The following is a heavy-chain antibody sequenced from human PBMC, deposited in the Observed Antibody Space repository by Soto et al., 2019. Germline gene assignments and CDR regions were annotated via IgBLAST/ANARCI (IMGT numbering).Heavy chain of an antibody. CDR2: INHSGST. D-gene: IGHD2-2*02. Sequence: LSLTCAVYGGSFSGYYWSWIRQPPGKGLEWIGEINHSGSTNYNPSLKSRVTISVDTSKNQFSLKLSSVTAADTAVYYCARGRSYCSSTSCYRGHYYYGMDVWGQGTTVTVSS. CDR3: ARGRSYCSSTSCYRGHYYYGMDV. CDR1: GGSFSGYY. V-gene: IGHV4-34*01. J-gene: IGHJ6*02.